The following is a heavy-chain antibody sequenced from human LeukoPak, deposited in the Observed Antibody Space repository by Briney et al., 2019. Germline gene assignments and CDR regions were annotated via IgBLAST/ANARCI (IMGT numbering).Heavy chain of an antibody. D-gene: IGHD4-11*01. Sequence: PSETLSLTCSVSGYSIRSGYQWGWIRQAPGKGLEWIGSINYSGRTYDNPSLKSRVTISIDTSKNQIFLKLRSTTAADTAHYYCARAEINDYNRYWGQGILVIVSS. J-gene: IGHJ4*02. CDR2: INYSGRT. V-gene: IGHV4-38-2*01. CDR1: GYSIRSGYQ. CDR3: ARAEINDYNRY.